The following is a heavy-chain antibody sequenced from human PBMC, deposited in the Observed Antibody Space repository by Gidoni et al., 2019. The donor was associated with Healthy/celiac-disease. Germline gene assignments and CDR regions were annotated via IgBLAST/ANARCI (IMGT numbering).Heavy chain of an antibody. CDR1: GFTFSSYR. D-gene: IGHD2-15*01. CDR2: ISSSSSYI. V-gene: IGHV3-21*01. Sequence: EVQLVESGGGLVKPGGSLRLSCAASGFTFSSYRMNWVRQAPGKGLEWVSSISSSSSYIYYADSVKGRFTISRDNAKNSLYLQMNSLRAEDTAVYYCARDQVVVVVAAPLYYYYGMDVWGQGTTVTVSS. CDR3: ARDQVVVVVAAPLYYYYGMDV. J-gene: IGHJ6*02.